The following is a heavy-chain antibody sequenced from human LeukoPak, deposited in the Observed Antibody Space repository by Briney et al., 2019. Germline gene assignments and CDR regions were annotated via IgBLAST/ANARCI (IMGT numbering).Heavy chain of an antibody. CDR1: GFTFSSYW. J-gene: IGHJ3*02. V-gene: IGHV3-7*01. Sequence: GGSLRLSCAASGFTFSSYWMIWVRQAPGKGLEWVANIKQDGSEKYYVDSVKGRFTISRDNAENSLYLQMNSLRAEDTAVYYCARDLLRFLEWLPDDAFHIWGQGTMVTVSS. CDR2: IKQDGSEK. D-gene: IGHD3-3*01. CDR3: ARDLLRFLEWLPDDAFHI.